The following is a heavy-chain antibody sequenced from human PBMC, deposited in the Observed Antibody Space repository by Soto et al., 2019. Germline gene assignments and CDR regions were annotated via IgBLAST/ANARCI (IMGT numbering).Heavy chain of an antibody. Sequence: SETLSLTCSVSGGSISNSRDYWGWIRQPPGKGLEWIATIYYSGKTYYNPSLKSRVTISVDTSKNQFSLKLSSVTAADTAVYYCARHTPLYGSGIQIDYWGQGILVSVSP. CDR3: ARHTPLYGSGIQIDY. V-gene: IGHV4-39*01. D-gene: IGHD3-10*01. J-gene: IGHJ4*02. CDR2: IYYSGKT. CDR1: GGSISNSRDY.